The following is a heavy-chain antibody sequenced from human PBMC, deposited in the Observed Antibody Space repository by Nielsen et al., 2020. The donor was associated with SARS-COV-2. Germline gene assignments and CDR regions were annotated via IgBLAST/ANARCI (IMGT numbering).Heavy chain of an antibody. V-gene: IGHV3-33*01. CDR3: ARDRSYCSSTSCYEGAFDI. J-gene: IGHJ3*02. CDR1: GFTFSSYG. Sequence: GESLKISCAASGFTFSSYGMHWVRQAPGKGLEWVAVIWYDGSNKYYADSVKGRFTISRDNSKNTLYLQMNSLRAEDTAVYYCARDRSYCSSTSCYEGAFDIWGQGTMVTVSS. D-gene: IGHD2-2*01. CDR2: IWYDGSNK.